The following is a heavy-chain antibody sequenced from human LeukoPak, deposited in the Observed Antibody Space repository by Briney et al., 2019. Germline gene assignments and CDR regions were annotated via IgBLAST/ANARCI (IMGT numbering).Heavy chain of an antibody. CDR3: AMAYCSSTSCYGGPPLH. CDR1: AYTFSSSG. J-gene: IGHJ4*02. CDR2: ISPYNGNT. V-gene: IGHV1-18*01. Sequence: ASVRVSCKASAYTFSSSGIAWVRQAPGQGLEWMGWISPYNGNTKYARKVQGRVTLTTDTSTSTAYMELRSLRSDDTAVYYCAMAYCSSTSCYGGPPLHWGQGTLVTVSS. D-gene: IGHD2-2*01.